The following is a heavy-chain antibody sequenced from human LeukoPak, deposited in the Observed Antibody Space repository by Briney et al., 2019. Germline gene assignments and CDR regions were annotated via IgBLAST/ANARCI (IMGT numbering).Heavy chain of an antibody. CDR1: GFTFSSYW. CDR3: AREASTRYCSGGSCYSISAFDY. V-gene: IGHV3-7*01. D-gene: IGHD2-15*01. CDR2: IKQGGSEK. Sequence: GGSLRLSCAASGFTFSSYWMSWVRQAPGKGLEWVANIKQGGSEKYYVDSVKGRFTISRDNAKNSLYLQMNSLRAEDTAVYYCAREASTRYCSGGSCYSISAFDYWGQGTLVTVSS. J-gene: IGHJ4*02.